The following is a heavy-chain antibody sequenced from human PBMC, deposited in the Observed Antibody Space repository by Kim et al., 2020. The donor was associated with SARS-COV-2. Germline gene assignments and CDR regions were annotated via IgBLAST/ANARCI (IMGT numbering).Heavy chain of an antibody. J-gene: IGHJ5*02. Sequence: SLKSRATISGDTSKNQFSLKLRSVTAADTAVYYCARTIIAAAGTHSWFDPWGQGTLVTVSS. D-gene: IGHD6-13*01. V-gene: IGHV4-59*01. CDR3: ARTIIAAAGTHSWFDP.